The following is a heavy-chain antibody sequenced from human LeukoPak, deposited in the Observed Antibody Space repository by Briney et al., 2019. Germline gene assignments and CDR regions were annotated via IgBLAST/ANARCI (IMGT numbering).Heavy chain of an antibody. CDR2: ISSSSSNI. CDR1: GFTFSSYS. V-gene: IGHV3-21*01. CDR3: ARGGITIFGVVINPFDY. D-gene: IGHD3-3*01. J-gene: IGHJ4*02. Sequence: MSGGSLRLSCAASGFTFSSYSMNWVRQAPGKGLEWVSSISSSSSNIYYADSVKGRFTISRDNAKNSLYLQMNSLRAEDTAVYYCARGGITIFGVVINPFDYWGQGTLVTVSS.